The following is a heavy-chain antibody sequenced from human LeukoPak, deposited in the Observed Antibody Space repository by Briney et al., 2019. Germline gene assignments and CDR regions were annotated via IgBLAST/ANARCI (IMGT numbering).Heavy chain of an antibody. Sequence: SETLSLTCAVYGGSFSGYYWSWIRQPPGKGLEWIGEINHSGSTNYNPSLKSRVTISVDTSKNQFSLKLSSVTAADTAVYYCARVLRSLNDYWGQGTLVTVSS. J-gene: IGHJ4*02. CDR1: GGSFSGYY. CDR2: INHSGST. D-gene: IGHD3-16*01. CDR3: ARVLRSLNDY. V-gene: IGHV4-34*01.